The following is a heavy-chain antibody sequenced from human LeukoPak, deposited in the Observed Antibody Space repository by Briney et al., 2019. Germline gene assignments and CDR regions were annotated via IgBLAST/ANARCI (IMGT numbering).Heavy chain of an antibody. CDR1: GGSFSGYY. Sequence: SETLSLTCAVYGGSFSGYYWSWIRQPPGKGLEWIGETNHSGSTNYNPSLKSRVTISVDTSKNQFSLKLSSVTAADTAVYYCARGSRLTKPYYYYYYMDVWGKGTTVTVSS. CDR3: ARGSRLTKPYYYYYYMDV. J-gene: IGHJ6*03. D-gene: IGHD2-8*01. CDR2: TNHSGST. V-gene: IGHV4-34*01.